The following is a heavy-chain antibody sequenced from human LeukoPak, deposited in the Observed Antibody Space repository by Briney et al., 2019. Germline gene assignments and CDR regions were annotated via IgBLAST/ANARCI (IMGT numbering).Heavy chain of an antibody. CDR3: ARDYDSSGYYPYYFDY. J-gene: IGHJ4*02. V-gene: IGHV4-39*01. Sequence: SETLSLTCTVSGGSISSSSYYWGWIRQPPGKGLEWIGSIYYSGSPYYNPSLKSRVTISVDTSKNQFSLKLSSVTAADTAVYYCARDYDSSGYYPYYFDYWGQGTLVTVSS. CDR2: IYYSGSP. D-gene: IGHD3-22*01. CDR1: GGSISSSSYY.